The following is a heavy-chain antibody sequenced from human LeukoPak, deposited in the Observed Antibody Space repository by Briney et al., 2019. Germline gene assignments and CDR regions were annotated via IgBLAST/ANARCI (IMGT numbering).Heavy chain of an antibody. CDR1: GFTLSTYD. D-gene: IGHD3-10*01. V-gene: IGHV3-13*01. CDR3: AREMSGSNDALDI. Sequence: GGSLRLSCAASGFTLSTYDMHRVRQPTGEGLEWVSIIYRAGDTYYPGSVKGRFTISRDNAKNSLYLQMNSLRAEDTAVYYCAREMSGSNDALDIWGQGTMVTVSS. J-gene: IGHJ3*02. CDR2: IYRAGDT.